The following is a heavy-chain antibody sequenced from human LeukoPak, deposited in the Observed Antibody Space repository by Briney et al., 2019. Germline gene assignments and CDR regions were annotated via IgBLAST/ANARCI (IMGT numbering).Heavy chain of an antibody. CDR2: INHSGST. CDR1: GGSFSGYY. J-gene: IGHJ6*04. V-gene: IGHV4-34*01. D-gene: IGHD2-15*01. Sequence: SETLSLTCAVYGGSFSGYYWSWIRQPPGKGLEWIGEINHSGSTNYNPSLKSRVTISVDTSKNQFSLRLSSVTAADTAVYYCAGLGYCSGGSCLDVWGKGTTVTVSS. CDR3: AGLGYCSGGSCLDV.